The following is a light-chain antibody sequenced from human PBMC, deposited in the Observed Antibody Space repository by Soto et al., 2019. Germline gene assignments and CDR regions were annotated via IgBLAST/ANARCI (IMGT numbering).Light chain of an antibody. J-gene: IGLJ1*01. V-gene: IGLV2-14*01. CDR3: SSYSSSSTLYV. CDR1: SSDVGGYNY. CDR2: EVS. Sequence: QSALTQPASVSGSPRQSITISCTGTSSDVGGYNYVSWFQQHPGKAPKLMIFEVSDRPSGISNRFSGSKSGNTASLTISGLQAEDEADYCCSSYSSSSTLYVFGTGTQLTVL.